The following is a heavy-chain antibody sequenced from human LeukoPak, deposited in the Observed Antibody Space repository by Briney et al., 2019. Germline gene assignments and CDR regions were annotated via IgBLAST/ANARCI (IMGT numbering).Heavy chain of an antibody. CDR3: AKGSSASRPYYFDY. CDR1: GFTFSNYA. V-gene: IGHV3-23*01. Sequence: GGSLRLSCTASGFTFSNYAMSWVRQAPGTGLEWFSAITDSGGDTYYSDSVKGRFIISRDNSKNSLYLHMNSLRAEDTAVHHCAKGSSASRPYYFDYWGQGTLVTVSS. CDR2: ITDSGGDT. D-gene: IGHD2-2*01. J-gene: IGHJ4*02.